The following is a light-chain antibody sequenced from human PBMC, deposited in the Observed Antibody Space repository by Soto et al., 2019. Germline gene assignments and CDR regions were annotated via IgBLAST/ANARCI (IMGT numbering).Light chain of an antibody. V-gene: IGKV3-20*01. Sequence: EIVLTQSPATLSLSPGERATLSCIASQCVSIYLAWYQQTPGQTPRLLIYAASSRATGIPDRFSGSGSGTDFSLTISRLEAEDFAVYYCQQYGSSPRTFGQGTKVDI. J-gene: IGKJ1*01. CDR1: QCVSIY. CDR2: AAS. CDR3: QQYGSSPRT.